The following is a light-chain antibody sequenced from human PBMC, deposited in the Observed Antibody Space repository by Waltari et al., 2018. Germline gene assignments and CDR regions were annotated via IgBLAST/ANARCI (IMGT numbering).Light chain of an antibody. CDR2: KAS. J-gene: IGKJ3*01. V-gene: IGKV1-5*03. Sequence: DIRMTQFPSTLSASVGDRVTITCRASQSINTWLAWYQQRPGKAPKVLIYKASTLESGVPSRFSGSGSGTEFTLTISSLQPEDFATYYCQQYDSYLFTFGPGTTVDVK. CDR3: QQYDSYLFT. CDR1: QSINTW.